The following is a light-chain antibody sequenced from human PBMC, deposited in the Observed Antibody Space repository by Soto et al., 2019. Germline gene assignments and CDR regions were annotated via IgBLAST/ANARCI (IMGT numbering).Light chain of an antibody. V-gene: IGKV3-15*01. CDR2: DAS. J-gene: IGKJ1*01. CDR1: QSVSSSY. Sequence: EIVLTQSPGTLSLSPGERATLSCRASQSVSSSYLAWYQQKPGQTPRLLIYDASTRATGIPARFSGSGSGTEFTLTISSLQSEDFAVYYCQQYNSWWTFGQGTKVDIK. CDR3: QQYNSWWT.